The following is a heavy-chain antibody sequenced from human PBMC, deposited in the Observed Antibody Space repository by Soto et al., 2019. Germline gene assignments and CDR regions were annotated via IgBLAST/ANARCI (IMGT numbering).Heavy chain of an antibody. V-gene: IGHV4-39*01. Sequence: QLKLQESGPGLVKPSETLSLTCTVSGASISGSSCWWGWIRQPPGKGLEWIGSIYYTGTTYYSPSLKSRVTISVDTSKNQFSLRLSSVTAADTAVYYCTTWGNDYWGQGTLVTVSS. CDR2: IYYTGTT. J-gene: IGHJ4*02. CDR3: TTWGNDY. D-gene: IGHD7-27*01. CDR1: GASISGSSCW.